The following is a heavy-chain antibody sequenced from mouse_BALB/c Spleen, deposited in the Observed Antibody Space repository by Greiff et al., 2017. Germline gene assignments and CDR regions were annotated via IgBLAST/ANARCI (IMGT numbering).Heavy chain of an antibody. CDR2: ISSGGGST. CDR3: ARQDGNYFAY. D-gene: IGHD2-1*01. CDR1: GFAFSSYD. J-gene: IGHJ3*01. V-gene: IGHV5-12-1*01. Sequence: EVQGVESGGGLVKPGGSLKLSCAASGFAFSSYDMSWVRQTPEKRLEWVAYISSGGGSTYYPDTVKGRFTISRDNAKNTLYLQMSSLKSEDTAMYYCARQDGNYFAYWGQGTLVTVSA.